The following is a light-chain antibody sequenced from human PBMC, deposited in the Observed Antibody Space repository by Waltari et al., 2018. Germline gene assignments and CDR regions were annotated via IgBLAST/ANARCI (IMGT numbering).Light chain of an antibody. CDR1: TPTPTQPYD. V-gene: IGLV1-40*01. Sequence: QSVLTQPPSVSGAPGQRVTISCTGSTPTPTQPYDAPWYQLFPGRAPTPPLYRNNQRPSGVPDRFSGSKSGTSASLTITGLQPEDEAEYYCQSYDSRLGGSVFGGGTKLTVL. CDR3: QSYDSRLGGSV. CDR2: RNN. J-gene: IGLJ2*01.